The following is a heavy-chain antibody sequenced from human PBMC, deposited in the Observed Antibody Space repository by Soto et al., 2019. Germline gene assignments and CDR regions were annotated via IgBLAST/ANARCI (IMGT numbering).Heavy chain of an antibody. Sequence: QITLKESGPTLVKPTQSLTLTCTFSGFSLSTSGVGVGWIRQPPGKALEWLALIYWDDDKRYSPSLKSRLTITKDTSKNQVVLTMTNIDPVDTATYYCARQQWLVHRGEVPFDYWGQGTLVTVSS. J-gene: IGHJ4*02. CDR1: GFSLSTSGVG. V-gene: IGHV2-5*02. CDR3: ARQQWLVHRGEVPFDY. CDR2: IYWDDDK. D-gene: IGHD6-19*01.